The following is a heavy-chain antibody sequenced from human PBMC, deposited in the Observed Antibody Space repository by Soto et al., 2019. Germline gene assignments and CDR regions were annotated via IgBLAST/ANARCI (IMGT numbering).Heavy chain of an antibody. Sequence: GGSLRLSCAASGFTFSSYWMSWVRQAPGKGLEWVANIKQDGSEKYYVDSVKGRFTISRDNAKNSLYLQMNSLRAEDMAVYYCARDRAYCGSDCYSAFDYWGQGTLVTVSS. CDR1: GFTFSSYW. V-gene: IGHV3-7*01. CDR2: IKQDGSEK. D-gene: IGHD2-21*02. CDR3: ARDRAYCGSDCYSAFDY. J-gene: IGHJ4*02.